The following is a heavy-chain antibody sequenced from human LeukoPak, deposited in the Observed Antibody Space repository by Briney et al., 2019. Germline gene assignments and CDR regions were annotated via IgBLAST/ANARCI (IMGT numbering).Heavy chain of an antibody. CDR1: GLGFSSYW. Sequence: GGSLSLSCAASGLGFSSYWMDWARQAPGKGLEWVAHIKEDGSGEYYVDSVKGRSTISIDNAKKSMYLQMNSLRVEDTAIYYCVSGSGWIFDYWGQGTLVTVSS. CDR2: IKEDGSGE. V-gene: IGHV3-7*03. CDR3: VSGSGWIFDY. D-gene: IGHD6-19*01. J-gene: IGHJ4*02.